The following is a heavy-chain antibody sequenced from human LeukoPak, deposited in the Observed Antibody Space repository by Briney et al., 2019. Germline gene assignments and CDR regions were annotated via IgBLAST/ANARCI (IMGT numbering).Heavy chain of an antibody. CDR3: ARDSGQRLVPLEGGYYYYGMDV. D-gene: IGHD6-13*01. CDR2: IYYSGST. CDR1: GGSLSSGSYY. V-gene: IGHV4-61*01. Sequence: TETLSLTCTVSGGSLSSGSYYWSWLRQPPGTGLEWIGYIYYSGSTNYNPSLKSRVTISVDTSKNQFSLKLSSVTAADTAVYYCARDSGQRLVPLEGGYYYYGMDVWGKGTTVTVSS. J-gene: IGHJ6*04.